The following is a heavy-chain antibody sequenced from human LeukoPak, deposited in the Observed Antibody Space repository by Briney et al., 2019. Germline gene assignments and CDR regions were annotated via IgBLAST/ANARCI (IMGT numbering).Heavy chain of an antibody. Sequence: GGSLRLSCAASGFTFSSYGMHWVRQAPGKGLEWVAVIWYDGSNKYYADSVKGRFTISRDNSKNTLYLQMNSLRAEDTAVYYCARDWGAAAGPFDYWGQGTLVTVSS. CDR2: IWYDGSNK. D-gene: IGHD6-13*01. CDR1: GFTFSSYG. V-gene: IGHV3-33*01. CDR3: ARDWGAAAGPFDY. J-gene: IGHJ4*02.